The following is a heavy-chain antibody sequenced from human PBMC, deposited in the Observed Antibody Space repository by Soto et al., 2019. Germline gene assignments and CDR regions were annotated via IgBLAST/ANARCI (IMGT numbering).Heavy chain of an antibody. V-gene: IGHV3-23*01. J-gene: IGHJ4*02. CDR3: AKCSPRYSSGLKAYYFDY. CDR2: ISGSGGST. D-gene: IGHD6-19*01. Sequence: EVQLLESGGGLVQPGGSLRLSCAASGFTFSSYAMSWVRQAPGKGLEWVSTISGSGGSTYYADSVKGRFTISRDNSKNTLYLQVNSLRAEDTAVYYCAKCSPRYSSGLKAYYFDYWGQRTLVTVSS. CDR1: GFTFSSYA.